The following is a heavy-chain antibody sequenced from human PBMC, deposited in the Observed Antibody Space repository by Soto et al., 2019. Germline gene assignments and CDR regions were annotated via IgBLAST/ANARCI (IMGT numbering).Heavy chain of an antibody. CDR1: GFTIRNYA. V-gene: IGHV3-23*01. Sequence: EVQVLESGGDLVQPGGSLRLSCAASGFTIRNYAMSWVRQVPGKALEWVSGISGSSDRTYYADFVKGRFTISKDTSSNTLHLEMNSLRVEDTAVYHCEGSWTRGPGTMVTVSS. D-gene: IGHD5-12*01. CDR2: ISGSSDRT. CDR3: EGSWT. J-gene: IGHJ3*01.